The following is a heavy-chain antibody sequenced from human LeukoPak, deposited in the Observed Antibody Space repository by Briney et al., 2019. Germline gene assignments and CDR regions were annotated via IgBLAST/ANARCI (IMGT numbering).Heavy chain of an antibody. J-gene: IGHJ4*02. Sequence: GASVKVSCKASGYTFTDFGISWVRQAPGQGPEWMGWISAYNGDIIYGQKFQGRVTMTTDTSTSTAYMELRSLRSDDTAVYHCARFRLVPDYWGQGTLVTVSS. CDR1: GYTFTDFG. V-gene: IGHV1-18*01. CDR3: ARFRLVPDY. D-gene: IGHD6-19*01. CDR2: ISAYNGDI.